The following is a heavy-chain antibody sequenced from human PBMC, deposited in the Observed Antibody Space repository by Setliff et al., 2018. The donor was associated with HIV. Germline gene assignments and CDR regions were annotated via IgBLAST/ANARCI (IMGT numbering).Heavy chain of an antibody. CDR1: GVSIVTGGFY. V-gene: IGHV4-31*03. CDR2: VYYTGKT. D-gene: IGHD2-15*01. J-gene: IGHJ3*02. CDR3: ARDLHANWHVVDI. Sequence: SETLSLTCSVSGVSIVTGGFYCNWIRHHPGTGLEWIGTVYYTGKTYYNPSLQSRLTMSADTSKNQLYLKINSVTAADTAVYFCARDLHANWHVVDIWGPGTMVTVSS.